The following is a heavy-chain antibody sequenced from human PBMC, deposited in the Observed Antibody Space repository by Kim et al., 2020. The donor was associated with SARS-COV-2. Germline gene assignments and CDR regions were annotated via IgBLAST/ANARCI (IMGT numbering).Heavy chain of an antibody. J-gene: IGHJ4*02. D-gene: IGHD6-6*01. CDR3: ARAPSSHYFDY. CDR2: T. V-gene: IGHV4-31*02. Sequence: TYYNPSLKGRVSISADTSKNQFSLKMSSVTAADTAVYYCARAPSSHYFDYWGQGTLVTVSS.